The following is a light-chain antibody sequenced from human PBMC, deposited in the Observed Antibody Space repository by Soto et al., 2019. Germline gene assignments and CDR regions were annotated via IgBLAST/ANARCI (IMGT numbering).Light chain of an antibody. CDR2: DVS. CDR3: SSYRFNSAPGV. V-gene: IGLV2-14*03. J-gene: IGLJ3*02. CDR1: SSDVGGYDY. Sequence: QSALTQPASVSGSPGQSITISCTGTSSDVGGYDYVSWYQQHPGKAPQLMIYDVSHRPSGVSDRFSGSKSGNTASLTISGLQAEDEADYYCSSYRFNSAPGVFGGGTKLTVL.